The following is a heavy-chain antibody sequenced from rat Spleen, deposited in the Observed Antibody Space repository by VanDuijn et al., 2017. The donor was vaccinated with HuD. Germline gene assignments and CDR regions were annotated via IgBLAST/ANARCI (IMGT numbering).Heavy chain of an antibody. Sequence: EVQLVESDGGLVQPGRSLNLSCAASGFTFSDYYMAWVRQAPTKGLEWVATISYDGSSTYYRDSVKGRFTISRDNAKSTLYLQMDSLRSEDTATYYCTRHFSPADYYSTFPVLYWGQGTLVTVSS. V-gene: IGHV5-29*01. CDR3: TRHFSPADYYSTFPVLY. J-gene: IGHJ3*01. CDR2: ISYDGSST. D-gene: IGHD1-2*01. CDR1: GFTFSDYY.